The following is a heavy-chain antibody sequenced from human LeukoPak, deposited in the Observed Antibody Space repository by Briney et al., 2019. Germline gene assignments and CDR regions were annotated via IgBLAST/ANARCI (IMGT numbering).Heavy chain of an antibody. CDR2: IYYSGST. CDR1: GGSISSSSYY. V-gene: IGHV4-39*01. J-gene: IGHJ6*03. Sequence: SETLSLTCTVSGGSISSSSYYWGWIRQPPGKGLEWIGSIYYSGSTYYNPSLKSRVTISVDTSKNQFSLKLSSVTAADTAVYYCARLSPYYDILTGYATPSFYYYYMDVWGKGTTVTVSS. D-gene: IGHD3-9*01. CDR3: ARLSPYYDILTGYATPSFYYYYMDV.